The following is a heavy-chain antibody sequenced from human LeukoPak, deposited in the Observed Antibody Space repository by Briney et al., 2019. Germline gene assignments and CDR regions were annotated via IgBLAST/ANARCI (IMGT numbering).Heavy chain of an antibody. CDR2: ISAYNGNT. Sequence: GASVKVSCKASGYTFTSYGISWVRQAPGQGLEWMGWISAYNGNTNYAQKLQGRVTMTTDTSTSTAYMELRSLRSDDTPVYYCARDYRSSTTCYVAFDPWGQGTLVTVSS. CDR1: GYTFTSYG. CDR3: ARDYRSSTTCYVAFDP. J-gene: IGHJ5*02. D-gene: IGHD2-2*01. V-gene: IGHV1-18*01.